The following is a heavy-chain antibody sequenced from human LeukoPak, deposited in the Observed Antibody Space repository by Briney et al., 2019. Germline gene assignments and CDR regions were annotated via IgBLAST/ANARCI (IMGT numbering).Heavy chain of an antibody. V-gene: IGHV1-69*01. J-gene: IGHJ4*02. CDR1: GGTFSSYA. CDR3: ARDRVVRGVTIDY. D-gene: IGHD3-10*01. CDR2: IIPIFGTA. Sequence: ASVKVSCKASGGTFSSYAISWVRQAPGQGLEWMGGIIPIFGTANYAQKFQGRVTITADESTSTAYMELSSLRSEDTAVYYCARDRVVRGVTIDYWGQGTLVTVSS.